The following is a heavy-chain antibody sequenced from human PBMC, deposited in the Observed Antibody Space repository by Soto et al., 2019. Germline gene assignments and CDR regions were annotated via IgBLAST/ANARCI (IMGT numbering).Heavy chain of an antibody. D-gene: IGHD2-2*01. CDR3: ARAIVGYCSSNSCYQLDY. CDR1: GFTFSRYC. J-gene: IGHJ4*02. Sequence: GGSLMLSCAGHGFTFSRYCMHWVLQAPGNGLEWVAVIWYDGSNKYYADSVKGRFTISRDNSKNTLYLQMNSLRAEDTAVYYCARAIVGYCSSNSCYQLDYWGQGTMVTVSS. CDR2: IWYDGSNK. V-gene: IGHV3-33*01.